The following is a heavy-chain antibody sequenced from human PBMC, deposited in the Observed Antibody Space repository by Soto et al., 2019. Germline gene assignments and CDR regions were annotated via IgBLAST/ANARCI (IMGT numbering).Heavy chain of an antibody. Sequence: PGGCQRLSCALSGVTFGNAWMSCVRQAPGKGLEWVGRIKSKTYGGTTDYAAPVKGRFTISRDDSKNTLYLQMNSLKTEDTAVYYCTTEGSIVGAIDAFDTWGQGTMVTVSS. CDR1: GVTFGNAW. CDR3: TTEGSIVGAIDAFDT. J-gene: IGHJ3*02. V-gene: IGHV3-15*01. CDR2: IKSKTYGGTT. D-gene: IGHD1-26*01.